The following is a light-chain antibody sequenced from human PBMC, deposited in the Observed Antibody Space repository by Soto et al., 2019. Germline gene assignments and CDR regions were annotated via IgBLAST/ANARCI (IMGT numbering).Light chain of an antibody. Sequence: EIVMTQSPATLSVSLGERATLSCRASQSVSSNLAWYQQKPGQAPRLLIYDASTRATGIPARFSGSGSGTQFTLTINSLQSEDFALYYCQQYNNWPPITFGQGTRLEIE. J-gene: IGKJ5*01. CDR2: DAS. V-gene: IGKV3-15*01. CDR3: QQYNNWPPIT. CDR1: QSVSSN.